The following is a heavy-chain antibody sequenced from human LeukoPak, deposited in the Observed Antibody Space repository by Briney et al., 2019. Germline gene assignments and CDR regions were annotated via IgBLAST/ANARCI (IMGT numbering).Heavy chain of an antibody. J-gene: IGHJ5*02. CDR2: INAGNGNT. V-gene: IGHV1-3*01. Sequence: ASVKVSCKASGYTFTSYAMHWVRQAPGQRLERMGWINAGNGNTKYSQKFQGRVTITRDTSASTAYMELSSLRSEDTAVYYCAREEAAAACLDPWGQGTLVTVSS. D-gene: IGHD6-13*01. CDR3: AREEAAAACLDP. CDR1: GYTFTSYA.